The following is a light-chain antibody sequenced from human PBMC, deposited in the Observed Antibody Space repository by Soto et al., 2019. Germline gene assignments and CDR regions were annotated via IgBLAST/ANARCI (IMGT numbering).Light chain of an antibody. Sequence: EIVLTHAPGTLSLSPGERATLSCRASQRVISSYLAWYQQKPGQAPRLLIYGSSSRATGIPDSFSGSGSATGFTLNSSTLESEDVALYNCQQYGSLPWTCGQGTEAEIK. CDR2: GSS. CDR3: QQYGSLPWT. V-gene: IGKV3-20*01. CDR1: QRVISSY. J-gene: IGKJ1*01.